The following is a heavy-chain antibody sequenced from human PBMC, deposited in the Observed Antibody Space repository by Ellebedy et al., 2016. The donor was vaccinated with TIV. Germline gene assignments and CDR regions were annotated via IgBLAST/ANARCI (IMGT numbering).Heavy chain of an antibody. J-gene: IGHJ4*02. CDR1: GFTFSSYS. CDR3: AREGGIYSSGWYGTDYFDY. Sequence: GGSLRLXCAASGFTFSSYSMNWVRQAPGKGLEWVSSISSSSSYIYYADSVKGRFTISRDNAKNSLYLQMNSLRAEDTAVYYCAREGGIYSSGWYGTDYFDYWGQGTLVTVSS. CDR2: ISSSSSYI. V-gene: IGHV3-21*01. D-gene: IGHD6-19*01.